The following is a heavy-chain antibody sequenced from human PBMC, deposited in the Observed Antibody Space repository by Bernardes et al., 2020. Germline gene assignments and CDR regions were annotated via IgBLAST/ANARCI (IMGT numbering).Heavy chain of an antibody. CDR3: ASEVTPFGGFDF. V-gene: IGHV3-21*01. CDR1: GFSLRSST. J-gene: IGHJ4*02. CDR2: IGRSGEHI. D-gene: IGHD5-12*01. Sequence: GGSLRLSCETSGFSLRSSTMNWVRQAPGKGLEWVSSIGRSGEHIFYAASVQGRFILSRDDATNTLLLQMNRLRVDDTAMYYCASEVTPFGGFDFGGQGTLVTVSS.